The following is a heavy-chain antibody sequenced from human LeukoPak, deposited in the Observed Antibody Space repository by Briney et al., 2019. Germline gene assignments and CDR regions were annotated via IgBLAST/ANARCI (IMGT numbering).Heavy chain of an antibody. Sequence: SGGSLRLSCAASGFTFSSYWMSWVRQAPGKGLEWVANIKQDGSEKYYVDSVKGRFTISRDNAKNSLYLQMNSLRAEDTAVYYCAREWWLRFSTVDYWGQGTLVTVSS. CDR1: GFTFSSYW. V-gene: IGHV3-7*01. D-gene: IGHD5-12*01. J-gene: IGHJ4*02. CDR2: IKQDGSEK. CDR3: AREWWLRFSTVDY.